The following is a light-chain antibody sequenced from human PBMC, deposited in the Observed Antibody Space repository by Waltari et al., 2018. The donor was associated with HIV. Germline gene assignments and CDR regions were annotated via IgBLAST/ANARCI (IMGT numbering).Light chain of an antibody. CDR3: ATWDDSLSGLV. J-gene: IGLJ3*02. CDR2: RNN. Sequence: QSVLTQPPSASGTPGQRVTISCSGSRSNIGSNHVYWYQQIPGTAPKPLIYRNNQRPSGVPDRFSGSKSGTSASLAISGLRSEDEADYYCATWDDSLSGLVFGGGTKLTVL. V-gene: IGLV1-47*01. CDR1: RSNIGSNH.